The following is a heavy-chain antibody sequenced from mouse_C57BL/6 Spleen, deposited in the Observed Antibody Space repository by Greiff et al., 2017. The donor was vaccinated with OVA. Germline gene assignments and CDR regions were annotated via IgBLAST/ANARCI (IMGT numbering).Heavy chain of an antibody. CDR2: IYPGDGDT. D-gene: IGHD1-1*01. CDR1: GYAFSSSW. V-gene: IGHV1-82*01. CDR3: ARPIYYYGSSYVGYAMDY. J-gene: IGHJ4*01. Sequence: QVQLQQSGPELVKPGASVKISCKASGYAFSSSWMNWVKQRPGKGLEWIGRIYPGDGDTNYNGKFKGKATLTADKSSSTAYMQLSSLTSEDSAVYFCARPIYYYGSSYVGYAMDYWGQGTSVTVSS.